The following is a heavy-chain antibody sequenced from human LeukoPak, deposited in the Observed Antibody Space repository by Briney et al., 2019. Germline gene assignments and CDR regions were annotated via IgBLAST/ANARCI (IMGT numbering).Heavy chain of an antibody. Sequence: PSETLSLTCTVSGGSINNYWVTWLRQSVGEGLEWIGRLYKDGSTKLNPALQSRVIVSADTSNNLFSLKMTSLTAADTAVYYCVAAVGECRDCDHNCFDTWGQGVLVTVSP. D-gene: IGHD2-21*02. CDR3: VAAVGECRDCDHNCFDT. CDR2: LYKDGST. V-gene: IGHV4-4*07. J-gene: IGHJ5*02. CDR1: GGSINNYW.